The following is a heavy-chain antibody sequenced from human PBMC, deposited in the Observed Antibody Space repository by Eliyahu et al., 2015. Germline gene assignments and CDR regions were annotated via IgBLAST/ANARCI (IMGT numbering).Heavy chain of an antibody. D-gene: IGHD5-12*01. J-gene: IGHJ4*02. V-gene: IGHV3-9*01. CDR2: ISWNSGSI. CDR1: GFTFDDYA. CDR3: AKGAISGYEPAPLDY. Sequence: EVQLVESGGGLVQPGRSLRLSCAASGFTFDDYAMHWVRQAPGKGLEWVSGISWNSGSIGYADSVKGRFTISRDNAKNSLYLQMNSLRAEDTALYYCAKGAISGYEPAPLDYWGQGTLVTVSS.